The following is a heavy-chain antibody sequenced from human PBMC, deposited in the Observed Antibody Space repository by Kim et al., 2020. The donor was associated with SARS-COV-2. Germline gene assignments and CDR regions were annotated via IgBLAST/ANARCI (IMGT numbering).Heavy chain of an antibody. J-gene: IGHJ4*02. CDR2: ISWNSGSI. CDR1: GFTFGDYA. CDR3: AKDRAAFFTYYFDY. Sequence: GGSLRLSCAASGFTFGDYAMHWVRQAPGKGLEWVSGISWNSGSIGYADSVKGRFTISRDNAKNSLYLQMNSLRAEDTALYYCAKDRAAFFTYYFDYWGQGTLVTVSS. D-gene: IGHD3-3*02. V-gene: IGHV3-9*01.